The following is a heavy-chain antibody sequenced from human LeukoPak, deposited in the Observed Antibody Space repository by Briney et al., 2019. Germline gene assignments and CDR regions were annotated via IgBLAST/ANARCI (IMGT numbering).Heavy chain of an antibody. D-gene: IGHD2-15*01. CDR3: ARDAVVVVAANGFDP. V-gene: IGHV3-7*01. Sequence: PGGSLRLSCAASGFTFSSYWMSWVRQAPGKGLEWVANIKQDGGEKYYVDSVKGRFTISRDNAKNSLYLQMNSLRAEDTAVYYCARDAVVVVAANGFDPWGQGTLVTVSS. CDR1: GFTFSSYW. CDR2: IKQDGGEK. J-gene: IGHJ5*02.